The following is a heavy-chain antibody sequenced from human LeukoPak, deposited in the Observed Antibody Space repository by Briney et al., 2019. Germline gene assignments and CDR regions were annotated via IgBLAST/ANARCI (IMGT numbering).Heavy chain of an antibody. J-gene: IGHJ6*03. V-gene: IGHV4-31*03. CDR3: ARELYSNYYYYYYMDV. Sequence: PSETLSLTCTVPGGSISSGGYYWSWIRQHPGKGLEWIGYIYYSGSTYYNPSLKSRVTISVDTSKNQFSLKLSSVTAADTAVYYCARELYSNYYYYYYMDVWGKGTTVTVSS. CDR1: GGSISSGGYY. D-gene: IGHD2-2*02. CDR2: IYYSGST.